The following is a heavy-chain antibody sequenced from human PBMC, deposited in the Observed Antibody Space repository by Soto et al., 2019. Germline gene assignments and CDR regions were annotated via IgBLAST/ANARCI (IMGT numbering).Heavy chain of an antibody. CDR2: IYYSGST. CDR3: ATTLSIAAAQADWFDP. D-gene: IGHD6-13*01. J-gene: IGHJ5*02. CDR1: GGSISSGDYY. V-gene: IGHV4-30-4*01. Sequence: QVQLQESGPGLVKPSQTLSLTCTVSGGSISSGDYYWSWIRQPPGKGLEWIGYIYYSGSTYYNPSLKSRVTISVDTSKNQFSRKLSSVTAADTAVYYCATTLSIAAAQADWFDPWGQGTLVTVSS.